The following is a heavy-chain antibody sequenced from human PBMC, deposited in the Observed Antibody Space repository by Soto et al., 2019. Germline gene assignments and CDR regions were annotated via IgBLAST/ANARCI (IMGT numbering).Heavy chain of an antibody. J-gene: IGHJ5*02. CDR1: GGSISSYY. CDR3: ARGGGSWYVTQGWFDP. V-gene: IGHV4-59*01. CDR2: IYYSGST. D-gene: IGHD6-13*01. Sequence: QVQLQESGPGLVKPSETLSLTCTVSGGSISSYYWSWIRQPPGKGLEWIGYIYYSGSTNYNPSLKSRLTISVDTSQNRFSLKLSSVTAADTAVYYCARGGGSWYVTQGWFDPSGQGTLVTVSS.